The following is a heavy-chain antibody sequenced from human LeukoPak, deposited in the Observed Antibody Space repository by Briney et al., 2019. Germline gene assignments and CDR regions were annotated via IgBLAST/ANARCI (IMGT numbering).Heavy chain of an antibody. CDR3: ARASPTVTTYY. Sequence: GGSLRLSCAASGFTFSSYSMNWVRQAPGKGLEWVSYISSSSSTIYYADSVKGRFTISRDNAKNSLYLQMNSLRAEGTAVYYCARASPTVTTYYWGQGTLVTVSS. CDR1: GFTFSSYS. J-gene: IGHJ4*02. CDR2: ISSSSSTI. V-gene: IGHV3-48*04. D-gene: IGHD4-17*01.